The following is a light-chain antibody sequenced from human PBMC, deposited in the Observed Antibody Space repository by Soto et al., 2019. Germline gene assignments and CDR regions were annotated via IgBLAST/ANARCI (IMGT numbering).Light chain of an antibody. CDR2: EVS. Sequence: QSVLTQAASVSGSPGQSITISCTGTSRDIGGSDHVSWYQKHPGKAPKVIIYEVSDRPSGVSDRFSGSKSGNTASLTISGLQAEDEADYYCSSYVTSGTLVFGGGTQLTVL. CDR3: SSYVTSGTLV. CDR1: SRDIGGSDH. V-gene: IGLV2-14*01. J-gene: IGLJ7*01.